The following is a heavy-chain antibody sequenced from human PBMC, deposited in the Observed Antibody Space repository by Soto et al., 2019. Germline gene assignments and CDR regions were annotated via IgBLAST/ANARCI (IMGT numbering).Heavy chain of an antibody. Sequence: ETLSLTCTASGGSITSSSHFWGWFLQPPGKGLEWIGTIYFTGNTYYTPSLKSRLTMSIDTSKNEFSLRLNSVTAADTAVYYCAGQTFTIAAASYGRSNWFDPWGPGTLVTVSS. CDR2: IYFTGNT. CDR3: AGQTFTIAAASYGRSNWFDP. CDR1: GGSITSSSHF. V-gene: IGHV4-39*01. J-gene: IGHJ5*02. D-gene: IGHD6-25*01.